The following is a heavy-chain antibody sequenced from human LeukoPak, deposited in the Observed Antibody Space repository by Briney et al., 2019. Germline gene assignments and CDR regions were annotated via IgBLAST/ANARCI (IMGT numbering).Heavy chain of an antibody. Sequence: GGSLRLSCAASGFTFSRYAMSGVRQAPGKGLEWVSAISGSGGSTYYADSVKGRFTISRDNSKNTLYLQMNSLRAEDTAVYYCARGGHGAADQWGQGTLVTVSS. V-gene: IGHV3-23*01. CDR3: ARGGHGAADQ. CDR2: ISGSGGST. CDR1: GFTFSRYA. J-gene: IGHJ5*02. D-gene: IGHD1-26*01.